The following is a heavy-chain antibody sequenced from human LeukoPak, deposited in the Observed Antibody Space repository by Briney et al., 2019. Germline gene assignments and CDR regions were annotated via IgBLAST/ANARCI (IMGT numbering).Heavy chain of an antibody. V-gene: IGHV3-74*01. J-gene: IGHJ6*04. D-gene: IGHD3-10*02. CDR2: INGDGSST. CDR1: GFTFSSYW. Sequence: GGSLRLSCAASGFTFSSYWMNWVRQAPGKGLVWVSRINGDGSSTNYADSVKGRFTISRDNAKNSLYLQMNSLRAEDTAVYYCAELGITMIGGVWGKGTTVTISS. CDR3: AELGITMIGGV.